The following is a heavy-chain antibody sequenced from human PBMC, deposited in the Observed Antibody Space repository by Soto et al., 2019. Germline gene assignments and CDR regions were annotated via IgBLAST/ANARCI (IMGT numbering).Heavy chain of an antibody. V-gene: IGHV1-46*01. CDR3: ARVGGVSCSGGSCNGLDV. CDR1: GYTFTSYY. D-gene: IGHD2-15*01. Sequence: QVQLAQSGAEVKKPGASVKVSCKASGYTFTSYYMHWVRQAPGQGLEWMGIINPSCGSTSYAQKFQGRDTMTRDESTSTVYMEVSSLRSEDTVVYCCARVGGVSCSGGSCNGLDVWGQGTTVTVSS. J-gene: IGHJ6*02. CDR2: INPSCGST.